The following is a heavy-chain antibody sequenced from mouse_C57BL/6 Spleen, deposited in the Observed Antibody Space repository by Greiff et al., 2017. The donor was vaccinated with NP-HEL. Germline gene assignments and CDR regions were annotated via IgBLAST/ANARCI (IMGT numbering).Heavy chain of an antibody. D-gene: IGHD3-2*02. CDR2: IDPANGNT. Sequence: VHVKQSVAELVRPGASVKLSCTASGFNIKNTYMHWVKQRPEQGLEWIGRIDPANGNTKYAPKFQGKATITADTSSNTAYLQLSSLTSEDTAIYYCARDSSGYPYYFDYWGQGTTLTVSS. CDR1: GFNIKNTY. V-gene: IGHV14-3*01. CDR3: ARDSSGYPYYFDY. J-gene: IGHJ2*01.